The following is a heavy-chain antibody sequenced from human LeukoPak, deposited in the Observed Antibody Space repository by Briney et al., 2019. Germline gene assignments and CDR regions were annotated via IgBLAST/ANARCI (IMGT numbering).Heavy chain of an antibody. J-gene: IGHJ4*02. CDR3: ARSDWRGY. CDR2: ISSSSSTI. Sequence: GGSLRLSCAASGFTFSSYSMNWVRQAPGKGLEWVSYISSSSSTIYYVDSVKGRFTISRDNAKNSLYLQMNSLRAEDTAVYYCARSDWRGYWGQGTLVTVSS. V-gene: IGHV3-48*01. D-gene: IGHD1-1*01. CDR1: GFTFSSYS.